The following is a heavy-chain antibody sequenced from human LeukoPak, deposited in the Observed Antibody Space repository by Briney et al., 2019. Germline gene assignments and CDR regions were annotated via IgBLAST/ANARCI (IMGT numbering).Heavy chain of an antibody. CDR2: IHSGGST. D-gene: IGHD3-9*01. Sequence: GGSLRLSCAASGFTVSNSFMSWVRQAPGKGLEWVSVIHSGGSTFYADSVKGRFTISRDNTKNTLHLQMNSLRAEDTAVYYCARDGPGYDILTGYPDYWGQGTLVTVSS. CDR3: ARDGPGYDILTGYPDY. V-gene: IGHV3-66*01. J-gene: IGHJ4*02. CDR1: GFTVSNSF.